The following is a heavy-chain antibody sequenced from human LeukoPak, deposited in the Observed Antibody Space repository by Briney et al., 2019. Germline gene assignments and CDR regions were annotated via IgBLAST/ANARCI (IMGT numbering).Heavy chain of an antibody. CDR3: AKDSAFYYIDV. J-gene: IGHJ6*03. D-gene: IGHD3-10*01. V-gene: IGHV3-30*02. CDR2: IRYNGNNQ. Sequence: PGGSLRLSCAASGFTFSSYAMHWVRQAPGKGLEWVAVIRYNGNNQYYADSVKGRFTISRDNSKNTLYPQMNSLKGDDTAVYYCAKDSAFYYIDVWGKGTTVIISS. CDR1: GFTFSSYA.